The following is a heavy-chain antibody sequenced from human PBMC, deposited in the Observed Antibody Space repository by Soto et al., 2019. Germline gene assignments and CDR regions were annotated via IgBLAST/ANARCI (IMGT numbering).Heavy chain of an antibody. Sequence: EVQLLESGGGLVQAGGSLRLSCAASGFTFSSYAMRWVRQAPGKGLEWVSAVSGSGGSTYYTDSVKGRFTTSRDNSTNSLYLQMNSLRAEDTAVYYCAKGGRQQLLMFDPWGQGTLVTVSS. D-gene: IGHD6-13*01. CDR2: VSGSGGST. CDR1: GFTFSSYA. CDR3: AKGGRQQLLMFDP. J-gene: IGHJ5*02. V-gene: IGHV3-23*01.